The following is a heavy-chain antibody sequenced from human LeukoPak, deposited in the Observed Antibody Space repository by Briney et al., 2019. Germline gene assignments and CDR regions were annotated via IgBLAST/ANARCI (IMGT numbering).Heavy chain of an antibody. CDR1: GGSFSGYY. V-gene: IGHV3-21*01. D-gene: IGHD6-25*01. CDR2: ISSSSSYI. J-gene: IGHJ4*02. Sequence: ETLSLTCAVYGGSFSGYYWSWIRQPPGKGLEWVSSISSSSSYIYYADSVKGRFTISRDNAKNSLYLQMNSLRAEDTAVYYCASDRAAVWYWGQGTLVTVSS. CDR3: ASDRAAVWY.